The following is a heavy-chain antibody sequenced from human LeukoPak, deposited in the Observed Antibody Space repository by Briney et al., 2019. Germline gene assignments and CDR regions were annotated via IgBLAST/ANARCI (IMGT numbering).Heavy chain of an antibody. CDR1: GFTFSSYW. V-gene: IGHV3-74*01. Sequence: PGGSLRLSCAASGFTFSSYWMHWVRQAPGKGLVWVSRINSDGSSTSYADSVKGRFTISRDNAKNTLYLQMNSLRAEDTAVYYCASQLRLWFGELAAFDIWGQGTMVTVSS. J-gene: IGHJ3*02. CDR3: ASQLRLWFGELAAFDI. D-gene: IGHD3-10*01. CDR2: INSDGSST.